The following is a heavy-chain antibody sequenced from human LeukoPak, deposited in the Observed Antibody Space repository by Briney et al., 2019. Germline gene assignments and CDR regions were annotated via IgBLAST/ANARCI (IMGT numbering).Heavy chain of an antibody. CDR1: GYTFTGYY. Sequence: ASVKVSCKASGYTFTGYYMHWVRQAPGQGLEWMGWINPNSGGTNYAQKFQGRVTMTRDTSISTAYMELSRLRSDDTAVYYCARSYGSGSYMRYPGAYWGQGTLVTVSS. CDR3: ARSYGSGSYMRYPGAY. CDR2: INPNSGGT. J-gene: IGHJ4*02. V-gene: IGHV1-2*02. D-gene: IGHD3-10*01.